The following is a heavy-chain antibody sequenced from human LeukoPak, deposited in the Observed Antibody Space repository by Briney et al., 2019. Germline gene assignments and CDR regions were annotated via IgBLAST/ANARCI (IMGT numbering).Heavy chain of an antibody. CDR1: GDSISGYY. V-gene: IGHV4-4*07. D-gene: IGHD1-26*01. CDR2: IYTSGST. CDR3: ARARGGSGSYGHFDS. J-gene: IGHJ4*02. Sequence: PSETLSLTCTVSGDSISGYYWTWIRQPAGKGLEWIGRIYTSGSTNYNPSLKSRVTMSVDTSKNQFSQKMSSLTAADTAMYYCARARGGSGSYGHFDSWGQGTLVTVSS.